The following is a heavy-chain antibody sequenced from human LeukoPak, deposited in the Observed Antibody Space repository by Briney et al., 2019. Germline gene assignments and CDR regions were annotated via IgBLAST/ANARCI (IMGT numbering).Heavy chain of an antibody. Sequence: ASVKVSCKASGYTFTGYYIHWVRQAPGQGLEWMGIINPSGYSTSYAQKFQSRVTMTRDTSTSTVYMELSSLTSEDTAVYYCARGIAVPATTVVDYWGQGTLVTVSS. CDR2: INPSGYST. J-gene: IGHJ4*02. CDR3: ARGIAVPATTVVDY. D-gene: IGHD6-19*01. CDR1: GYTFTGYY. V-gene: IGHV1-46*03.